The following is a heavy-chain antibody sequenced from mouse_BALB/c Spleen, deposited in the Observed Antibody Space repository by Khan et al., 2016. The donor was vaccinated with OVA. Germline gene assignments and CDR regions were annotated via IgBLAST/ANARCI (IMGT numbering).Heavy chain of an antibody. J-gene: IGHJ3*01. V-gene: IGHV5-6*01. CDR1: GFIFSVYS. CDR2: ISSDGTYT. CDR3: ASHLTGSFAY. Sequence: EVQVVESGGDLVKPGGSLKLSCAASGFIFSVYSMAWVRQTPDKRLEWVATISSDGTYTYYPDSVKGRFTISRDNAKNILYMQMPSLKSEDTAMYYCASHLTGSFAYWGQGTLVTVSA. D-gene: IGHD4-1*01.